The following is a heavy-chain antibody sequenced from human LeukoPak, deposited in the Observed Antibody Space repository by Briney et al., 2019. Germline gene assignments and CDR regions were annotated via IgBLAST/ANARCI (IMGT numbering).Heavy chain of an antibody. V-gene: IGHV5-51*01. CDR3: ARSFRYFDWLPNEGFDY. Sequence: GESLKISCKGSGYSFTSYWIGWVRQMPGKGLEWMGIIYPGDSDTRYSPSFQGQVTISADKSISTAYLQWSSLKASDTAMYYCARSFRYFDWLPNEGFDYWGQRTLVTVSS. D-gene: IGHD3-9*01. CDR1: GYSFTSYW. J-gene: IGHJ4*02. CDR2: IYPGDSDT.